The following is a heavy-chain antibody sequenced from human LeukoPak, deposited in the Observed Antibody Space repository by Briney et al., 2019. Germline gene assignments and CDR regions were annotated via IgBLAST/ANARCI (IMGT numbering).Heavy chain of an antibody. Sequence: GASVKVSCKASGGTFSSYAISWVRQAPGQGLEWMGGIIPIFGTANYAQKFQGRVTITADESTSTAYMELSSLRSEDTAVYHCARHGVYYYGMDVWGQGTTVTVSS. CDR3: ARHGVYYYGMDV. CDR1: GGTFSSYA. D-gene: IGHD2-8*01. V-gene: IGHV1-69*13. CDR2: IIPIFGTA. J-gene: IGHJ6*02.